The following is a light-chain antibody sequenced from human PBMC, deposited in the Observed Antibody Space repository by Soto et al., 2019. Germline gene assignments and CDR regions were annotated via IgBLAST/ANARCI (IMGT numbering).Light chain of an antibody. Sequence: DLQMTQSPSSLSASVGDRVTITCRASQSISSYLNWYQQKPGKAPKLLIYAASSLQGGVPSRFSGSGSGTEFTLTISGLQPDDFATYYCQQYNSFSWTFGQGTKVDI. V-gene: IGKV1-39*01. CDR3: QQYNSFSWT. J-gene: IGKJ1*01. CDR2: AAS. CDR1: QSISSY.